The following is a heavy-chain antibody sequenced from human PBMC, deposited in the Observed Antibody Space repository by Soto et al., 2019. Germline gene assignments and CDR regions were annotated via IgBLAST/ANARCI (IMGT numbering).Heavy chain of an antibody. D-gene: IGHD3-22*01. CDR1: GGSFSGYY. CDR3: ASGLFRDYDSSVADY. CDR2: INHSGST. V-gene: IGHV4-34*01. J-gene: IGHJ4*02. Sequence: SETLSLTCAVYGGSFSGYYWSWIRQPPGKWLEWIGEINHSGSTNYNPSLKSRVTISVDTSKNQFSLKLSSVTAADTAVYYCASGLFRDYDSSVADYWGQGSLV.